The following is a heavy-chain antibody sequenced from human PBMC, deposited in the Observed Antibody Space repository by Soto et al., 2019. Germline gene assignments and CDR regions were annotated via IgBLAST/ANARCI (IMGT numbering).Heavy chain of an antibody. D-gene: IGHD3-3*01. CDR3: TPAGQSITIFGVVTATTDYYYYMDV. V-gene: IGHV3-49*03. CDR2: IRSKAYGGTT. CDR1: GFTFGDYA. Sequence: PGGSLRLSCTASGFTFGDYAMSWFRQAPGKGLEWVGFIRSKAYGGTTEYAASVKGRFTISRDDSKSIAYLQMNSLKTEDTAVYYCTPAGQSITIFGVVTATTDYYYYMDVWGKGTTVTVSS. J-gene: IGHJ6*03.